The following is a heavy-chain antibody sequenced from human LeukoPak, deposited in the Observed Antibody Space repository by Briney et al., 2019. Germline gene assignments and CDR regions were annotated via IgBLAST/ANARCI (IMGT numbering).Heavy chain of an antibody. Sequence: GASVKVSCKASGYTFSGNVMHWVRQAPGRRLEWMGWINGANGDTKYSQRLQGRVTITRDTSANTVYMELNSLRFEDTAVYYCATERLGDVWFELWGQGTLVTVSS. CDR3: ATERLGDVWFEL. J-gene: IGHJ5*02. CDR2: INGANGDT. D-gene: IGHD3-10*01. V-gene: IGHV1-3*01. CDR1: GYTFSGNV.